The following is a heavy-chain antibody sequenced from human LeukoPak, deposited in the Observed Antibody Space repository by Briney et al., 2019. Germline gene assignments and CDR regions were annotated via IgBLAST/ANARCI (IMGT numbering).Heavy chain of an antibody. Sequence: ASVKVSCKASGYTFTGYYMHWVRQAPGQGLEWMGWVNPNSGGTNYAQKFQGWVTMTRDTSISTAYMELSRLRSDDTAVYYCARGVIVQPPDAFDIWGQGTMVTVSS. CDR1: GYTFTGYY. V-gene: IGHV1-2*04. J-gene: IGHJ3*02. CDR3: ARGVIVQPPDAFDI. D-gene: IGHD3-16*02. CDR2: VNPNSGGT.